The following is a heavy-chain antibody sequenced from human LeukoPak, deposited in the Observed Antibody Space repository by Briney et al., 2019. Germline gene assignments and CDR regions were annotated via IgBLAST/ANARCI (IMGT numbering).Heavy chain of an antibody. CDR3: ARVSVTYRYYYYYGMDV. Sequence: SSETLSLTCAVYGGSFSGYYWSWIRQPPGKGLERIGEINHSGSTNYNPSLKSRVTTSVDTSKNQFSLKLSSVIAADTAVYYCARVSVTYRYYYYYGMDVWGQGTTVTVSS. CDR1: GGSFSGYY. J-gene: IGHJ6*02. D-gene: IGHD4-23*01. CDR2: INHSGST. V-gene: IGHV4-34*01.